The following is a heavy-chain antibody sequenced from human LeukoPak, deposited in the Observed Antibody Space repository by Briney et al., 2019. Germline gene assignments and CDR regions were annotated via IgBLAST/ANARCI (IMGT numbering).Heavy chain of an antibody. CDR1: GYTFTSHG. J-gene: IGHJ4*02. V-gene: IGHV1-18*01. CDR2: ISIYKGDI. CDR3: ATVRAAAGTQDC. D-gene: IGHD6-13*01. Sequence: ASVKVSCKASGYTFTSHGISWVRQAPEQGLEWMGWISIYKGDIKYSQKVQGRVTMTRDTSTSTAYMELRSLRSDDTAVYYCATVRAAAGTQDCWGQGTLVTVSS.